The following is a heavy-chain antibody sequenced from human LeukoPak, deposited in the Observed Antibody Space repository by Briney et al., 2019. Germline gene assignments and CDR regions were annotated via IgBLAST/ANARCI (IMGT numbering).Heavy chain of an antibody. Sequence: SETLSLTCAVYGGSFSGYYWSWIRQPPGKGLEWIGEINHSGSTNYNPSLKSRVTISVDTSKNQFSLKLSSVTAADTAVYYCARVYGGNSLWFDPWGQGTLVTVSS. V-gene: IGHV4-34*01. D-gene: IGHD4-23*01. CDR1: GGSFSGYY. J-gene: IGHJ5*02. CDR2: INHSGST. CDR3: ARVYGGNSLWFDP.